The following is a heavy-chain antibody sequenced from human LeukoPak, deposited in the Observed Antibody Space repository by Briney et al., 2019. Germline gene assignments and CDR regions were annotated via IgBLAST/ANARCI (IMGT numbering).Heavy chain of an antibody. CDR2: ISYDGSNK. CDR1: GFTFSSYA. V-gene: IGHV3-30-3*01. Sequence: PGRSLRLSCAASGFTFSSYAMHWVRQAPGKGLEWVAVISYDGSNKYHADSVKGRFTISRDNSKNTLYLQMNSLRAEDTAVYYCARAGVVVAATGYYFDYWGQGTLVTVSS. CDR3: ARAGVVVAATGYYFDY. D-gene: IGHD2-15*01. J-gene: IGHJ4*02.